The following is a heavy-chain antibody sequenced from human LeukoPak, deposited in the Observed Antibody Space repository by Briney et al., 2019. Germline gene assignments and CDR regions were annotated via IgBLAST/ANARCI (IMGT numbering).Heavy chain of an antibody. CDR2: ISVYNGKT. V-gene: IGHV1-18*01. Sequence: ASVKVSCKASGYTFTTYGITWVRQAPGQGLEWMGWISVYNGKTNYARKLQGRVTMTTDTSTSTAYMELRSLRSDDTAVYYCARDISATGDYFDPWGQGTLVTVSS. D-gene: IGHD7-27*01. CDR1: GYTFTTYG. J-gene: IGHJ5*02. CDR3: ARDISATGDYFDP.